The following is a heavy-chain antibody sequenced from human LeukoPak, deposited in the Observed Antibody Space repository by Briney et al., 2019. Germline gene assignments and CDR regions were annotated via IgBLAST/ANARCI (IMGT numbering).Heavy chain of an antibody. CDR1: GFTLTSYE. CDR3: ARGPYSSNWYVDY. CDR2: ISRTGNSI. Sequence: GGSLRLSCAASGFTLTSYEMNWVRLAPGKGLEWISYISRTGNSIYYADSVKGRFTVSRDSAKDSLYLQMNSLRAEDTAVYYCARGPYSSNWYVDYWGQGTLVTVAS. V-gene: IGHV3-48*03. D-gene: IGHD6-13*01. J-gene: IGHJ4*02.